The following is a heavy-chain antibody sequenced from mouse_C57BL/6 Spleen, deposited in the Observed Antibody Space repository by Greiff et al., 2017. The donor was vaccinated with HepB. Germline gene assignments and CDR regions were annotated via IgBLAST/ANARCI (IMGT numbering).Heavy chain of an antibody. CDR2: INPNNGGT. D-gene: IGHD1-1*01. CDR1: GYTFTDYY. Sequence: EVKLQQSGPELVKPGASVKISCKASGYTFTDYYMNWVKQSHGKSLEWIGDINPNNGGTSYNQKFKGKATLTVDKSSSTAYMELRSLTSEDSAVYYCAREELRYYFDYWGQGTTLTVSS. J-gene: IGHJ2*01. CDR3: AREELRYYFDY. V-gene: IGHV1-26*01.